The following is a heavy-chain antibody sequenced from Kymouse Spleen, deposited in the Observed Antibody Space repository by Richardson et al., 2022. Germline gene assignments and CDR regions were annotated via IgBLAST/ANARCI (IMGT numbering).Heavy chain of an antibody. CDR1: GFTFDDYA. CDR2: ISWNSGSI. Sequence: EVQLVESGGGLVQPGRSLRLSCAASGFTFDDYAMHWVRQAPGKGLEWVSGISWNSGSIGYADSVKGRFTISRDNAKNSLYLQMNSLRAEDTALYYCAKDPV*QWLVPPLTTGAREPWSPSPQ. D-gene: IGHD6-19*01. J-gene: IGHJ4*02. V-gene: IGHV3-9*01. CDR3: AKDPV*QWLVPPLTT.